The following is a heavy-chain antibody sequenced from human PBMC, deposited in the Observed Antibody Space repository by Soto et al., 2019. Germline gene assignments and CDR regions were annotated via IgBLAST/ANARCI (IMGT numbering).Heavy chain of an antibody. V-gene: IGHV4-4*02. CDR3: AREIVVITKNWFDP. D-gene: IGHD3-22*01. J-gene: IGHJ5*02. Sequence: SETLSLTCAVSGGSISSSNWWSWVRQPPGKGLEWIGEIYHSGSTNYNPSLKSRVTISVDKSENQFSLKLSSVTAADTAVYYYAREIVVITKNWFDPWGQGTLVT. CDR2: IYHSGST. CDR1: GGSISSSNW.